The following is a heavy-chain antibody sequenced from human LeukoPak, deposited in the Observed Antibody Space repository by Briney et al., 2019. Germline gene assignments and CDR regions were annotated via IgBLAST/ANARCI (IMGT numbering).Heavy chain of an antibody. V-gene: IGHV3-33*08. Sequence: GGSLRLSCAASGFTFSSYSMHWVRQAPGKGLEWVAAIWYDASNKYYADSVKGRFTISRDNSKNTLYLQMNTLRDDDTAVYYCVRGVGVSRFNYLDSWGQGTLVIVSS. J-gene: IGHJ4*02. CDR1: GFTFSSYS. CDR2: IWYDASNK. CDR3: VRGVGVSRFNYLDS. D-gene: IGHD6-13*01.